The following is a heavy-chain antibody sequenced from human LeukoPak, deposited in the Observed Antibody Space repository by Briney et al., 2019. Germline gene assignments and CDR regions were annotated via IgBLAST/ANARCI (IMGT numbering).Heavy chain of an antibody. V-gene: IGHV3-23*01. CDR2: ISASGGSK. Sequence: GGSLRLSCAASGLTLSSYAMIWVRQAPGKGLEWVSSISASGGSKNYADSVKGRFTICRDNSKHTVYLEMNTLRAEHTGVYYCAKVMKGSERLTMVRGVIIKTAGLYYMDVWGKGTTVTVSS. D-gene: IGHD3-10*01. CDR1: GLTLSSYA. J-gene: IGHJ6*03. CDR3: AKVMKGSERLTMVRGVIIKTAGLYYMDV.